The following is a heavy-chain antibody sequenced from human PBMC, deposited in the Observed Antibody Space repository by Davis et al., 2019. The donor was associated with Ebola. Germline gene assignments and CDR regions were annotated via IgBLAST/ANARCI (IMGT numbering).Heavy chain of an antibody. CDR1: GFTFSSYA. J-gene: IGHJ4*02. CDR3: AKKTTYYYGSGSDFDY. V-gene: IGHV3-30-3*02. CDR2: ISYDGSNK. D-gene: IGHD3-10*01. Sequence: PGGSLRLSCAASGFTFSSYAMHWVRQAPGKGLERVAVISYDGSNKYYADSVKGRFTISRDNSKNTLYLQMNSLRAEDTAVYYCAKKTTYYYGSGSDFDYWGQGTLVTVSS.